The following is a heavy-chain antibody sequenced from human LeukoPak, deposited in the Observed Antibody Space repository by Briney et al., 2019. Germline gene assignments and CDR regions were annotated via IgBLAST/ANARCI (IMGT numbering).Heavy chain of an antibody. J-gene: IGHJ4*02. Sequence: PGGSLRLSCAASGFSFSGYGMHWVRQAPGKGLEWVANIKQDGSEKYYVDSVKGRFTISRDNAKNSLYLQMNSLRAEDTAVYYCARGRFHYDSSGYSSFYYWGQGTLVTVSS. CDR2: IKQDGSEK. CDR3: ARGRFHYDSSGYSSFYY. V-gene: IGHV3-7*01. D-gene: IGHD3-22*01. CDR1: GFSFSGYG.